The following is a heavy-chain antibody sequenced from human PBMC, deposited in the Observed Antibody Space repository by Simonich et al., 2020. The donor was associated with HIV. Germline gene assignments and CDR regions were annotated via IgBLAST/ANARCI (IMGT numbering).Heavy chain of an antibody. CDR1: GFTFSSYD. Sequence: EVQLVESGGGLVQPGGSLRLSCAASGFTFSSYDMHWDRQATGKGLEWVSAISTAVDTYDPGSVKGRFTISRENAKNSLYLQMNSLRAVDTAVYYCARGPPGLEPDYWGQGTLVTVSS. CDR3: ARGPPGLEPDY. V-gene: IGHV3-13*01. D-gene: IGHD1-1*01. CDR2: ISTAVDT. J-gene: IGHJ4*02.